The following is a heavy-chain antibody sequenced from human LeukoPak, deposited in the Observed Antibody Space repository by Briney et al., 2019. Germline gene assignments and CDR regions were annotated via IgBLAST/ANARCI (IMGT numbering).Heavy chain of an antibody. CDR3: ARDYSNYVNWFDP. J-gene: IGHJ5*02. D-gene: IGHD4-11*01. V-gene: IGHV5-10-1*01. Sequence: GESLKISCKGSGYSFTSYWISWVRQMPGKGLEWMGRIDPSDSYTNYSPSFQGHVTISADKSISTAYLQWSSLKASDTAMCYCARDYSNYVNWFDPWGQGTLVTVSS. CDR2: IDPSDSYT. CDR1: GYSFTSYW.